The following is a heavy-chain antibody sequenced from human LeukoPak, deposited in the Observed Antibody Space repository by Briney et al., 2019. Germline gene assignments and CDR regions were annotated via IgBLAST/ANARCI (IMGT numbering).Heavy chain of an antibody. Sequence: PSETLSLTCTVSGGPISSSSYYWGWIRQPPGKGLEWIGSIYYSGSTYYNPSLKSRVTISVDTSKNQFSLKLSSVTAADTAVYYCARLGSSTSFYDYWGQGTLVTVSS. J-gene: IGHJ4*02. D-gene: IGHD2-2*01. CDR2: IYYSGST. CDR3: ARLGSSTSFYDY. V-gene: IGHV4-39*01. CDR1: GGPISSSSYY.